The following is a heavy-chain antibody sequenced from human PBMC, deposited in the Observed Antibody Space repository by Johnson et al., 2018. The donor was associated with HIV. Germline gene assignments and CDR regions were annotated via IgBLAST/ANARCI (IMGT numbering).Heavy chain of an antibody. CDR3: ARDHGAFWRGYYLLSHAFDI. V-gene: IGHV3-7*01. CDR1: GFTFSSYW. Sequence: VQLVESGGGLVQPGGSLRLSCAASGFTFSSYWMSWVRQAPGKGLEWVANIKQDGSEKYYVDSVKGRFTISRDNAKNSLYLQMNSLRAEDTAVYYCARDHGAFWRGYYLLSHAFDIGGQGTMVTVSS. J-gene: IGHJ3*02. CDR2: IKQDGSEK. D-gene: IGHD3-3*01.